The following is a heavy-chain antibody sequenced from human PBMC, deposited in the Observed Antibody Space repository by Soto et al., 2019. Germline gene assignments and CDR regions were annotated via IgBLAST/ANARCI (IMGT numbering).Heavy chain of an antibody. J-gene: IGHJ6*02. D-gene: IGHD6-25*01. CDR1: GFTFSSYG. Sequence: QVQLVESGGGVVQPGRSLRLSCAASGFTFSSYGMHWVRQAPGKGLEWVAVMSFDGNNKYYADSVKGRFTISRDNSKNTLYLQMNSLRAEDTAVYYCAKDRRPNYYYGMDVWGQGTTVTVSS. CDR2: MSFDGNNK. CDR3: AKDRRPNYYYGMDV. V-gene: IGHV3-30*18.